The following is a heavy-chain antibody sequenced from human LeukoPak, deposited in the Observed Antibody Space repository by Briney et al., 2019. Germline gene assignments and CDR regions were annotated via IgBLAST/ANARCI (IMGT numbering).Heavy chain of an antibody. Sequence: GGSLRLSCAASGFTFSSYAMYWVRQAPGKGLEYVSAISSNGGSTYYANSVKGRFTISRDNSKNTLYLQMGSLRAEDMAVYYCARGGYSGAFDIWGQGTMVTVSS. V-gene: IGHV3-64*01. CDR3: ARGGYSGAFDI. D-gene: IGHD2-15*01. J-gene: IGHJ3*02. CDR2: ISSNGGST. CDR1: GFTFSSYA.